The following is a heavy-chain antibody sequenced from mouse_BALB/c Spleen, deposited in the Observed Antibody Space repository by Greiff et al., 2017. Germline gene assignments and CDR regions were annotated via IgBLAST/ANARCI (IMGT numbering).Heavy chain of an antibody. CDR3: ARSTDDGSLFAY. CDR1: GYSITSDYA. V-gene: IGHV3-2*02. J-gene: IGHJ3*01. CDR2: ISYSGST. Sequence: EVKLQESGPGLVKPSQSLSLTCTVTGYSITSDYAWNWIRQFPGNKLEWMGYISYSGSTSYNPSLKSRISITRDTSKNQFFLQLNSVTTEDTATYYCARSTDDGSLFAYWGQGTLVTVSA. D-gene: IGHD2-3*01.